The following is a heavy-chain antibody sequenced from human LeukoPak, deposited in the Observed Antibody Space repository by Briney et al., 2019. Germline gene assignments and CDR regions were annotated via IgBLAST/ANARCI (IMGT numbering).Heavy chain of an antibody. CDR1: GFTFSSFP. CDR2: VSIDGETT. CDR3: AQEGCYGFGLEY. J-gene: IGHJ4*02. Sequence: GGSLRLSCAASGFTFSSFPMTWVRQAPGKGLEWLSYVSIDGETTFYADSVRGRFTTSRDNSKNTFYLQMNSLRVEDTAVYYCAQEGCYGFGLEYWGQGTLVTVSS. V-gene: IGHV3-23*03. D-gene: IGHD5-18*01.